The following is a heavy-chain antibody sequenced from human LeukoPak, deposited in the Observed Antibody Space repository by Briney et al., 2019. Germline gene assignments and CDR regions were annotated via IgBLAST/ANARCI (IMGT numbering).Heavy chain of an antibody. CDR3: ARDIEDGVS. V-gene: IGHV3-74*01. CDR2: INSDGSRT. J-gene: IGHJ5*02. Sequence: GGSQRLSCAASGFTFSSDWMHWVRQAPGKGLVWVSRINSDGSRTNYADSVKGRFTVSRDNAKNTLYLQMNSLRAEDTAVYYCARDIEDGVSWGQGTLVTVSS. CDR1: GFTFSSDW. D-gene: IGHD5-24*01.